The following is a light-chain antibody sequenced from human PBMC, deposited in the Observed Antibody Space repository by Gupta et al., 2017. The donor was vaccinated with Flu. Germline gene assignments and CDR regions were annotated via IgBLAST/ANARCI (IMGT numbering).Light chain of an antibody. V-gene: IGLV2-14*01. Sequence: QSGLTQPASVSGSPGQSITISCTGTSSDVGGYNYVSWYQHHPGKAPKLMIYEVSNRPSGVSNRFSASKSGHTASLTISGLQGEDEADYYCSSYTTTNTWVFGGGTKLTVL. CDR2: EVS. CDR3: SSYTTTNTWV. CDR1: SSDVGGYNY. J-gene: IGLJ3*02.